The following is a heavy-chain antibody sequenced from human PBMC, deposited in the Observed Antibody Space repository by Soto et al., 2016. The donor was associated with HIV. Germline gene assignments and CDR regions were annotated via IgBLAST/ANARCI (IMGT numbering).Heavy chain of an antibody. CDR1: GFTVSSNY. Sequence: EVQLVESGGGLVQPGGSLRLSCAASGFTVSSNYMSWVRQAPGKGLEWVSVIYSGGSTYYADSVKGRFTISRDNSKNTLYLQMNSLRAEDTAVYYCASPDSSGRYWGYFDYWGQGTLVTVSS. CDR2: IYSGGST. D-gene: IGHD3-22*01. V-gene: IGHV3-66*01. CDR3: ASPDSSGRYWGYFDY. J-gene: IGHJ4*02.